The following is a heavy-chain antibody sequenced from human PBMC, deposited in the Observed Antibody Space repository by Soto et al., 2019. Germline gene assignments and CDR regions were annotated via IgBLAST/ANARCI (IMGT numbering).Heavy chain of an antibody. D-gene: IGHD1-26*01. Sequence: QVQLVESGGGVVQPGRSLRLSCAASGFTFSSYAMHWVRQAPGKGLEWVAVISYDRSNKYYADSVKGRFTISRDNSKNTLYLQMNSLRAEDTAVYYCAGEDPTTSFDYWGQGTLVTVSS. CDR3: AGEDPTTSFDY. CDR1: GFTFSSYA. V-gene: IGHV3-30-3*01. CDR2: ISYDRSNK. J-gene: IGHJ4*02.